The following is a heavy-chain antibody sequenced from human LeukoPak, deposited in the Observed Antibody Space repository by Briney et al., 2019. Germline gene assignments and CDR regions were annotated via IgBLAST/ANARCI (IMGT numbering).Heavy chain of an antibody. D-gene: IGHD6-19*01. CDR3: AREGQWLPDWFDP. CDR1: GGSISSSRYH. J-gene: IGHJ5*02. CDR2: IYYSGNT. Sequence: SETLSLTCTVSGGSISSSRYHWGWVRQPPGKGLEWIGNIYYSGNTYYNPSLKGRVTISLDMSKNQFSLKLNSMTAADTAVYYCAREGQWLPDWFDPWGQGTLVTVSS. V-gene: IGHV4-39*07.